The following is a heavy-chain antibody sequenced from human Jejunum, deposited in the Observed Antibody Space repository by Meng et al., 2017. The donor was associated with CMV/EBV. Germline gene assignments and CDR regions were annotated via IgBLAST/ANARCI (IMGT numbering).Heavy chain of an antibody. V-gene: IGHV1-69*01. D-gene: IGHD2-2*01. CDR2: IIPIFRTP. CDR1: GGSVNNYA. Sequence: QVDLVQSGAGVKKPGSSVKVSCTSSGGSVNNYAINWVRQAPGQGLEWMGGIIPIFRTPQYAQKFQGRLTITADGPTGTTFMELSSLTSDDTAIYYCARGFSNGYQPFDYWGQGTLVTVSS. CDR3: ARGFSNGYQPFDY. J-gene: IGHJ4*02.